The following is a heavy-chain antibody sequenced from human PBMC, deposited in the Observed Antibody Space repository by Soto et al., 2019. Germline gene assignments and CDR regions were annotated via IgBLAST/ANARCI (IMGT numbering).Heavy chain of an antibody. CDR1: GLAYSDYY. Sequence: PGGSLSLSCTVSGLAYSDYYMSWSRQGPGKGLEWVSYISSTGRTIYYADSVRGRFTITRDDAKNTLYLQMNSLRAEDTAVYYCASSYGGNAHFAFDTWGQGTMVTVSS. J-gene: IGHJ3*02. D-gene: IGHD4-17*01. CDR3: ASSYGGNAHFAFDT. V-gene: IGHV3-11*01. CDR2: ISSTGRTI.